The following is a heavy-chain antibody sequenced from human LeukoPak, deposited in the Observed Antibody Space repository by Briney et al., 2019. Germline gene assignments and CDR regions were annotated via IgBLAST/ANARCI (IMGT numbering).Heavy chain of an antibody. V-gene: IGHV4-59*01. CDR2: IYYSGST. D-gene: IGHD3-9*01. Sequence: PSETLSLTCTVSGGSISSYYWSWIRQPPGKGLEWIGYIYYSGSTNYNPSLKSRVTMSVDTSKNQFSLKLSSVTAADTAVYYCARDRSPYYDILTGYTNWFDPWGQGTLVTVSS. CDR1: GGSISSYY. CDR3: ARDRSPYYDILTGYTNWFDP. J-gene: IGHJ5*02.